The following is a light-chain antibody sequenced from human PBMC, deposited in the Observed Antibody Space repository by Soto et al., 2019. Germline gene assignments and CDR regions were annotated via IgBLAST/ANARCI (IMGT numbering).Light chain of an antibody. CDR2: AVS. CDR3: ISYTDRQSYL. J-gene: IGLJ1*01. Sequence: QSARAEQASGAGSPGQSITISCSGTSSDIGSYNHVAWYQQFPGKSPKLMIYAVSDRPPGVSDRFSGSKSGITASLTISGLQTEDEADYYCISYTDRQSYLFGTGTKVTVL. CDR1: SSDIGSYNH. V-gene: IGLV2-14*03.